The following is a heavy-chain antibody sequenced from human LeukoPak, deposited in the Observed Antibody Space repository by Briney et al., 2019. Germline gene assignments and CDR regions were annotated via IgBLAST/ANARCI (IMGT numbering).Heavy chain of an antibody. V-gene: IGHV4-39*07. D-gene: IGHD5-12*01. CDR1: GGSISSGDYY. CDR3: ARDHGWLRLQNNFDY. Sequence: SETLSLTCTVSGGSISSGDYYWSWIRQPPGKGLEWIGSIYHSGSTYYNPSLKSRVTISVDTSKNQFSLKLSSVTAADTAVYYCARDHGWLRLQNNFDYWGQGTLVTVSS. CDR2: IYHSGST. J-gene: IGHJ4*02.